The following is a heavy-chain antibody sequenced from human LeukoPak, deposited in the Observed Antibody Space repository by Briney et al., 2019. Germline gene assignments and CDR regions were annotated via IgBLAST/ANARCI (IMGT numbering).Heavy chain of an antibody. CDR1: GFTFSNYW. J-gene: IGHJ6*03. V-gene: IGHV3-74*01. D-gene: IGHD3-3*01. CDR3: ARDPRRSYYMDV. Sequence: PGGSLRLSCAASGFTFSNYWMHWVRQAPGEGLVWVSRINSDGINTSYADSVKGRFTISSDNAKNSLYLQMNSLRAEDTAVYYCARDPRRSYYMDVWGKGTTVTVSS. CDR2: INSDGINT.